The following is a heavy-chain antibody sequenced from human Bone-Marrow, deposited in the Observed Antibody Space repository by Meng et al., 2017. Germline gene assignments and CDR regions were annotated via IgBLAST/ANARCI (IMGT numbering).Heavy chain of an antibody. CDR1: GGTFSSYA. V-gene: IGHV1-69*01. Sequence: QVQLVQAGAGGKKPGSSVKVSCKASGGTFSSYAISWVRQAPGQGLEWMGGIIPIFGTANYAQKFQGRVTITADESTSTAYMELSSLRSEDTAVYYCAREPGPRVGWFDPWGQGTLVTVSS. J-gene: IGHJ5*02. CDR3: AREPGPRVGWFDP. CDR2: IIPIFGTA. D-gene: IGHD1-26*01.